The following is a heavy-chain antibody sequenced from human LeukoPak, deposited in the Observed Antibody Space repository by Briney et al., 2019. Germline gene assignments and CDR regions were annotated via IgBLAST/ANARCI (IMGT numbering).Heavy chain of an antibody. CDR1: GYTFIDYS. D-gene: IGHD2-15*01. CDR2: INPNNGDT. Sequence: ASVKVSCKASGYTFIDYSIHWVRQAPGQGLEWMGEINPNNGDTNFAPEFQGRVTMTRDTSITTAFMELSSLRYADTAIYYCATHSSGAACFDYWGQGTLVTVSS. V-gene: IGHV1-2*02. J-gene: IGHJ4*02. CDR3: ATHSSGAACFDY.